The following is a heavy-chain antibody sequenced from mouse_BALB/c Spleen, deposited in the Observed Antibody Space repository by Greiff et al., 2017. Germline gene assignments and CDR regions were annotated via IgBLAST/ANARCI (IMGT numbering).Heavy chain of an antibody. D-gene: IGHD1-1*02. CDR3: ARSGAGGYLGY. J-gene: IGHJ2*01. CDR1: GYTFSSYW. CDR2: ILPGSGST. V-gene: IGHV1-9*01. Sequence: VHLVESGAELMKPGASVKISCKATGYTFSSYWIEWVKQRPGHGLEWIGEILPGSGSTNYNEKFKGKATFTADTSSNTAYMQLSSLTSEDSAVYYCARSGAGGYLGYWGQGTTLTVSS.